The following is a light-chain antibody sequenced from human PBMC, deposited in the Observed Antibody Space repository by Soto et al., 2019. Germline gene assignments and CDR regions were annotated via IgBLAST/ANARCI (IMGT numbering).Light chain of an antibody. CDR2: EVN. Sequence: QSALTQPASVSGSPGQSISISCTGTRSDIGSYNLVSWYQQHPGKAPKLIICEVNKRPSGVSNRFSGSQSGNTASLTISGLQAEDEADYYCCSYASNNVVVFGGGTKLTVL. V-gene: IGLV2-23*02. J-gene: IGLJ2*01. CDR1: RSDIGSYNL. CDR3: CSYASNNVVV.